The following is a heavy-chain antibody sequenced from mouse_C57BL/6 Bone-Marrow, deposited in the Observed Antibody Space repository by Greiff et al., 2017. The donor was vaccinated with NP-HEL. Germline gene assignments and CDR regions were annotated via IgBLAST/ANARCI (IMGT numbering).Heavy chain of an antibody. CDR3: ATPIYYDYDWFAY. CDR2: IWRGGST. J-gene: IGHJ3*01. D-gene: IGHD2-4*01. V-gene: IGHV2-5*01. Sequence: QVQLKQSGPGLVQPSQSLSITCTVSGFSLTSYGVHWVRQSPGKGLEWLGVIWRGGSTDYNAAFMSRLSITKDNSKSQVIFKMNRLQADDTSIYTCATPIYYDYDWFAYGGQGTLVTVSA. CDR1: GFSLTSYG.